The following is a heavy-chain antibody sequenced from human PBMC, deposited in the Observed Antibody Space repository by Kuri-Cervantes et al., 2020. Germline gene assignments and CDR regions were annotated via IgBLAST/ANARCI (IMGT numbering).Heavy chain of an antibody. CDR3: ARGVTMVRGVITNGNFDY. CDR1: GCSISSYY. J-gene: IGHJ4*02. V-gene: IGHV4-4*07. Sequence: GSLRLSCTVSGCSISSYYWSWIRQPAGKGLEWIGRIYTSGSTNYNPSLKSRVTMSVDTSKNQFSLKLSSVTAADTAVYYCARGVTMVRGVITNGNFDYWGQGTLVTVSS. CDR2: IYTSGST. D-gene: IGHD3-10*01.